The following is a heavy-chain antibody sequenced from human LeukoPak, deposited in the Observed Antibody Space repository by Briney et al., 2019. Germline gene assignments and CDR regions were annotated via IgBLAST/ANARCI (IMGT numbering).Heavy chain of an antibody. CDR3: AREKYDSSGYYYGLDY. D-gene: IGHD3-22*01. J-gene: IGHJ4*02. V-gene: IGHV1-2*02. Sequence: ASVKVSYKASGYTYTRYYMLWVPQAPGQGLEWMGWINPNSGGTNYAQKFQGRVTMTRDTSTSTVYMELSSLRSEDTAVYYCAREKYDSSGYYYGLDYWGQGTLVTVSS. CDR2: INPNSGGT. CDR1: GYTYTRYY.